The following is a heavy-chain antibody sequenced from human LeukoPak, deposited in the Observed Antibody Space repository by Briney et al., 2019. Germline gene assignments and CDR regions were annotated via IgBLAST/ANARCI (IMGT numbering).Heavy chain of an antibody. V-gene: IGHV3-23*01. D-gene: IGHD4-17*01. Sequence: PGGSLRLSCAAPGFTFSSYAMRWVRQAPGKGLEWVSDISASGGSTYYADSVKGRFTISRDNSKNTLYLQMNSLRAEDTAVYYCAKKETTVTTFFENSGQGTLVTVSS. CDR2: ISASGGST. CDR1: GFTFSSYA. J-gene: IGHJ4*02. CDR3: AKKETTVTTFFEN.